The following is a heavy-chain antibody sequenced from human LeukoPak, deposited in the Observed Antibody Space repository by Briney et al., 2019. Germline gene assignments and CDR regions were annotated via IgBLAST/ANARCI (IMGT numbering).Heavy chain of an antibody. CDR2: INPNSGGT. D-gene: IGHD6-13*01. CDR3: ARVSGIAAADPYY. CDR1: GYTFTGYY. V-gene: IGHV1-2*02. Sequence: ASVKVSCKASGYTFTGYYMHWVRQAPGQGLEWMGWINPNSGGTNYAQKLQGRVTMTADTSTSTAYMELRSLRSDDTAVYYCARVSGIAAADPYYWGQGTLVTVSS. J-gene: IGHJ4*02.